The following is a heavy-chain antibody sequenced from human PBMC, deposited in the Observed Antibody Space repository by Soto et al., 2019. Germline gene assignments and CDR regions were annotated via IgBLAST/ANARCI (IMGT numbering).Heavy chain of an antibody. J-gene: IGHJ4*02. V-gene: IGHV4-39*01. CDR1: GGSIISNYW. CDR3: ARQRTSVVTQAYFDV. D-gene: IGHD2-21*02. Sequence: KSSETLSLTCAVSGGSIISNYWCAWIRQSPGKGLEWIGSIYYSGSTYYNPSLRSRVSMSIDTSKDQFSLKLKSVTAADTALYFCARQRTSVVTQAYFDVWGPGSLVTVSS. CDR2: IYYSGST.